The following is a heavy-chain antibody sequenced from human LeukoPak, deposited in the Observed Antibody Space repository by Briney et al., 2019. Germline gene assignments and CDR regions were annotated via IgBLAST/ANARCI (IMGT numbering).Heavy chain of an antibody. CDR3: VKATTWGSGYYPLGY. CDR2: ISGSGGST. D-gene: IGHD3-22*01. Sequence: PGGSLRLSCAASGFTFSSFAMSWVRQAPGKGLEWVSEISGSGGSTYCADSVKGRFTISRDNSKNTLYLQMNSLRAEDTAVYYCVKATTWGSGYYPLGYWGQGTLVTVSS. J-gene: IGHJ4*02. V-gene: IGHV3-23*01. CDR1: GFTFSSFA.